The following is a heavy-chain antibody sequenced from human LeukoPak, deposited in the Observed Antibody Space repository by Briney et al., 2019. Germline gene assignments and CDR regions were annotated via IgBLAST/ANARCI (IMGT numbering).Heavy chain of an antibody. D-gene: IGHD2-15*01. V-gene: IGHV1-2*02. CDR1: GYTFTGYY. J-gene: IGHJ3*02. CDR3: ARGGGPEDAFDI. CDR2: INPNSGGT. Sequence: ASVKVSCKASGYTFTGYYMHWVRQAPGQGLEWMGWINPNSGGTDYARKFQDRVTMTRDTSISTAYMELSRLRSDDTAVYYCARGGGPEDAFDIWGQGTMVTVSS.